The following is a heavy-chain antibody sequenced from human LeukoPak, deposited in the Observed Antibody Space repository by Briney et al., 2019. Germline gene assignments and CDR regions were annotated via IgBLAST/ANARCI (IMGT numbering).Heavy chain of an antibody. Sequence: SETLSLTCAVYGGSFSGYYWGWIRQPPGKGLEWLGEINHRGSTNNNPSLKSRFTISVDTSKNQFSLKLSSVTAADTPVFYCARALYYYGSGSYLASHYYYMDVWGKGTTVTVSS. D-gene: IGHD3-10*01. V-gene: IGHV4-34*01. CDR2: INHRGST. CDR1: GGSFSGYY. J-gene: IGHJ6*03. CDR3: ARALYYYGSGSYLASHYYYMDV.